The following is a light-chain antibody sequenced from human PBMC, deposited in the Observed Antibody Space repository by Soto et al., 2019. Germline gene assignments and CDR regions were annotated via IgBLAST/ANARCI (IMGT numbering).Light chain of an antibody. V-gene: IGKV3-15*01. CDR3: QHYKNWPPWT. J-gene: IGKJ1*01. Sequence: IVMTQSPATLSGSPGERATLSCRASQSISNNLAWYQQKPGQAPRLLIYSASTRATGIPVRFSGSGSGTDFNLTISSLQSEDFAVYYCQHYKNWPPWTFGQGTKVEIK. CDR2: SAS. CDR1: QSISNN.